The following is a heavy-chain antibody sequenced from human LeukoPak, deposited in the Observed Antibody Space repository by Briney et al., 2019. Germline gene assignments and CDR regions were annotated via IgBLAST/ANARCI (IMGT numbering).Heavy chain of an antibody. V-gene: IGHV3-30*18. D-gene: IGHD3-10*01. Sequence: GGSLRLSCTASKFTFSNYGMQWVRQAPGKGLEWVAVISSDGGTKYYADSVRGRFTLSRDNSRNTLDLQMNSLGPEDTAVYYCAKEYDSGGYGAYFDYWGQGTLVTVSS. CDR3: AKEYDSGGYGAYFDY. CDR1: KFTFSNYG. J-gene: IGHJ4*02. CDR2: ISSDGGTK.